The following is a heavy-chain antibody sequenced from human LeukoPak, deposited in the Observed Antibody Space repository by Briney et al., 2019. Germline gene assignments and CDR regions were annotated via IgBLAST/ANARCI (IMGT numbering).Heavy chain of an antibody. D-gene: IGHD2-8*01. CDR2: MNPNSGNT. Sequence: ASVKVSCKASGYTFSNYGISWVRQATGQGLEWMGWMNPNSGNTGYAQKFQGRVTMTRSTSITTAYMELSSLRPEDTAVYYCVRCAVGCYYNYGIDAWGQGTTVTVSS. J-gene: IGHJ6*02. V-gene: IGHV1-8*02. CDR3: VRCAVGCYYNYGIDA. CDR1: GYTFSNYG.